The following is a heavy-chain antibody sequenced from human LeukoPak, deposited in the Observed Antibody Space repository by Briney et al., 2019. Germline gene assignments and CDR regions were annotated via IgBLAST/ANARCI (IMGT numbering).Heavy chain of an antibody. D-gene: IGHD2-2*01. J-gene: IGHJ4*02. CDR2: ISYDGSNK. CDR1: GFTFSSYD. CDR3: ANLPSY. Sequence: GGSLGLSCAASGFTFSSYDIHWVRQAPGKGLEWVAVISYDGSNKFYADSVKGRFTISRDNSKNTLSLQMNSLRAEDTAVYYCANLPSYWGQGTLVTVSS. V-gene: IGHV3-30*18.